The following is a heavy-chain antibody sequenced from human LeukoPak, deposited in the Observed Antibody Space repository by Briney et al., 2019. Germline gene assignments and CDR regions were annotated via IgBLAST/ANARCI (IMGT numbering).Heavy chain of an antibody. D-gene: IGHD1-14*01. J-gene: IGHJ5*02. V-gene: IGHV3-23*01. CDR3: AKGSGINHYHWIDP. CDR2: ISGGGGST. Sequence: PGESLRLSCAASGFTFSSYAMNWVRQAPGKGLEWVSGISGGGGSTYYADSVKGRFTISTDNSKNTLYLQMDSLRAEDTALYYCAKGSGINHYHWIDPWGQGTLVTVSS. CDR1: GFTFSSYA.